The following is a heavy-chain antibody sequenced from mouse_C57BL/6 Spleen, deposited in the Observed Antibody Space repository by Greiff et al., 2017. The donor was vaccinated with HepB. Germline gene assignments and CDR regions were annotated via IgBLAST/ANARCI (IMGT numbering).Heavy chain of an antibody. V-gene: IGHV5-17*01. Sequence: DVKLVESGGGLVKPGGSLKLSCAASGFTFSDYGMHWVRQAPEKGLEWVAYISSGSSTIYYADTVKGRFTISRDNAKNTLFLQMTSLRSEDTAMYYCARKEGYYYWFAYWGQGTLVTVSA. CDR1: GFTFSDYG. J-gene: IGHJ3*01. CDR3: ARKEGYYYWFAY. CDR2: ISSGSSTI. D-gene: IGHD2-3*01.